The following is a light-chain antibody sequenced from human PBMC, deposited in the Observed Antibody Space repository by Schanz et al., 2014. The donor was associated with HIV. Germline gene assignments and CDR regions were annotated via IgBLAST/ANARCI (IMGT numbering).Light chain of an antibody. CDR1: SSNIGAGYH. V-gene: IGLV1-40*01. Sequence: QSVLTQPPSVSGAPGQRVTISCTGSSSNIGAGYHVQWYQQLPGTAPKLLIYGNSNRPSGVPDRFSGSKSGTSGSLAITGLQAEDEGDYYCQSFDTSLSAVVFGGGTKLTVL. CDR2: GNS. J-gene: IGLJ2*01. CDR3: QSFDTSLSAVV.